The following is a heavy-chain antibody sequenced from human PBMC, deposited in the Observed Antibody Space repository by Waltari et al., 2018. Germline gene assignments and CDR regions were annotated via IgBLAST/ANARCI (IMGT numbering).Heavy chain of an antibody. CDR3: AGSYSNYIKRIFSATWP. J-gene: IGHJ4*02. CDR2: INHSGST. V-gene: IGHV4-34*02. CDR1: GGSFSGYF. Sequence: QVQLQQWGAGLLKPSETLSLTCAVDGGSFSGYFWRWIRQPPGKGLEWNGEINHSGSTNYNPSLKSRVTISVDTSHRQLSLKLSSVTAADTAVYYWAGSYSNYIKRIFSATWPWGQGTLVTVST. D-gene: IGHD4-4*01.